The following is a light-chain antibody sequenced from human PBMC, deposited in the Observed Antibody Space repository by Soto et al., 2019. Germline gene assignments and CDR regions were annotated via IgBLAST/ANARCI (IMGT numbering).Light chain of an antibody. CDR2: DVT. Sequence: QSALSQPRSVSGSPGQSVTLSCAVAGSDVGGYNYVSWYQHHPGKAPKLLIYDVTKRPSGVPDRFSGSKSGSTASLTISGLQAEDEADYYCCSYAGTYTRYVFGTGTKVTVL. CDR3: CSYAGTYTRYV. V-gene: IGLV2-11*01. CDR1: GSDVGGYNY. J-gene: IGLJ1*01.